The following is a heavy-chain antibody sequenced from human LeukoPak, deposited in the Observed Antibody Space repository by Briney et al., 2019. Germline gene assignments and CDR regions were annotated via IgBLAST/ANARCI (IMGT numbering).Heavy chain of an antibody. CDR1: GFTVSGNY. V-gene: IGHV3-53*01. CDR2: IYSGGST. CDR3: ARGEGGWYDGLDVY. D-gene: IGHD6-19*01. J-gene: IGHJ4*02. Sequence: PGGSLRLSCAASGFTVSGNYMSWVRQAPGKGLEWVSVIYSGGSTYYADSVKGRFTISRDNSKNTLYLQMNSLRAEDTAVYYCARGEGGWYDGLDVYWGQGTLVTVSS.